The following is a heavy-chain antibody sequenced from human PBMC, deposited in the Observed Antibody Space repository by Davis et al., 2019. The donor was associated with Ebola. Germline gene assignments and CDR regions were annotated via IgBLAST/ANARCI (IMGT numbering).Heavy chain of an antibody. CDR1: GYTFTNFG. CDR2: ISAYHGYT. V-gene: IGHV1-18*01. CDR3: TTPGGQDSGYDVFDI. Sequence: AASVKVSCKASGYTFTNFGITWVRQAPGQGLEWMGRISAYHGYTNYAQILQGRVTMTTDTSTGTAYMELRSLRSEDTALYYCTTPGGQDSGYDVFDIWGQGTMVTVSS. J-gene: IGHJ3*02. D-gene: IGHD5-12*01.